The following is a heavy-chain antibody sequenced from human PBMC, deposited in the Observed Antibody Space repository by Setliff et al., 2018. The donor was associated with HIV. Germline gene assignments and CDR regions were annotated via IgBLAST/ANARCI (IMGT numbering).Heavy chain of an antibody. Sequence: PSETLSLTCAVSGYSISSGCYWGWIRQPPGKGLEWIGSMYHTGSTYYSPSLNSRFTISVDTSKNQFSLKLRSVTAADTAVYYCARDSGGGPLLDAFDIWGQGTMVTVSS. CDR3: ARDSGGGPLLDAFDI. V-gene: IGHV4-38-2*02. CDR1: GYSISSGCY. D-gene: IGHD3-16*01. CDR2: MYHTGST. J-gene: IGHJ3*02.